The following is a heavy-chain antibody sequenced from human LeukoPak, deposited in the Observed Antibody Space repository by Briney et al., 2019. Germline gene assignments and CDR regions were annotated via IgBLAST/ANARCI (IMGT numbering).Heavy chain of an antibody. Sequence: SSETLSLTCTVSGGSISSYYWSWIRQPPGKGLEWIGYIYYSGSTNYNPSLKSRVTISVDTSKNQFSLKLSSVTAADTAVYYCARQRCYTVKGYFDYWGQGTLVTVSS. J-gene: IGHJ4*02. V-gene: IGHV4-59*08. D-gene: IGHD4-17*01. CDR2: IYYSGST. CDR1: GGSISSYY. CDR3: ARQRCYTVKGYFDY.